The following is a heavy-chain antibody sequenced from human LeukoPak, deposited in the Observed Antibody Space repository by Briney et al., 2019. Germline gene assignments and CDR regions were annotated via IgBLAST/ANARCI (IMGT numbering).Heavy chain of an antibody. Sequence: GGSLRLSCAASGFTFSSYWMSWVRQALGKGLEWVANIKQDGSEKYYVDSVKGRFTISRDNAKTSLYLQMNSLRAEDTAVYYCARVKPASRRREYFYGMDVWGQGTTVTVSS. CDR3: ARVKPASRRREYFYGMDV. CDR2: IKQDGSEK. D-gene: IGHD2-2*01. V-gene: IGHV3-7*03. J-gene: IGHJ6*02. CDR1: GFTFSSYW.